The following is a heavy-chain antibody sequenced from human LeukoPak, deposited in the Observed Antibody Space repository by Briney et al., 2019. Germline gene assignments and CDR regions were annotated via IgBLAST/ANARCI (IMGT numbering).Heavy chain of an antibody. CDR1: GFTFSSYG. D-gene: IGHD6-13*01. V-gene: IGHV3-33*08. Sequence: GGALRLSCAAPGFTFSSYGMHWVRQAPGKGVEWVAVIWYDGSNKYYEDSVEGRFTISRDNSKNTMYLQMNSLRAEDTAVYYCARGYSSSWYLDYWGQGTLVTVSS. J-gene: IGHJ4*02. CDR3: ARGYSSSWYLDY. CDR2: IWYDGSNK.